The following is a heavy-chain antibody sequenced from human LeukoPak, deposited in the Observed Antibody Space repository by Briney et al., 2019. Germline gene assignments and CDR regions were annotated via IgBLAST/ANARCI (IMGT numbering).Heavy chain of an antibody. D-gene: IGHD3-22*01. J-gene: IGHJ4*02. CDR1: GFTFSDYY. V-gene: IGHV3-11*04. Sequence: GGSLRLSCAASGFTFSDYYMSWIRQAPGKGLEWVSYISSSGSTIYYADSVKGRFTISRDNAKNSLYLQMNSLRAEDTAVYYCARDKAYYYDSSGLRGFDYWGQGTLVTVSS. CDR2: ISSSGSTI. CDR3: ARDKAYYYDSSGLRGFDY.